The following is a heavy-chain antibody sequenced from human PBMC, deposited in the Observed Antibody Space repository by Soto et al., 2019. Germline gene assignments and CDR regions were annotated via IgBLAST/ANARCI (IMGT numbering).Heavy chain of an antibody. D-gene: IGHD3-10*01. CDR1: GFTFSNAW. J-gene: IGHJ4*02. CDR3: ITDGEARDYYFDY. Sequence: EVQLVESGGGLVKPGGSLRVSCAASGFTFSNAWMNWVRQAPGKGLEWVGRVKSKTDGGTTDYAAPVKGRFTISRDDSKNKLWRQMNSLKIEDTAVYYGITDGEARDYYFDYWGQGTLVTVAS. V-gene: IGHV3-15*07. CDR2: VKSKTDGGTT.